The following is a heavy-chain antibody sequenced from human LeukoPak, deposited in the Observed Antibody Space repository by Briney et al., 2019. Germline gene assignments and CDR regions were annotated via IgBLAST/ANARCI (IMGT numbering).Heavy chain of an antibody. Sequence: ASVKVSCKASGYTFTGYYMHWVRQAPGKGLEWMGWINPNNGGKNYAQKFQDRVTMTLDTSISTGYMELSRLRSDDTAIYFCARIDGGEWYYFDYWGQGTLVTVFS. CDR3: ARIDGGEWYYFDY. V-gene: IGHV1-2*02. CDR2: INPNNGGK. D-gene: IGHD2-8*02. CDR1: GYTFTGYY. J-gene: IGHJ4*02.